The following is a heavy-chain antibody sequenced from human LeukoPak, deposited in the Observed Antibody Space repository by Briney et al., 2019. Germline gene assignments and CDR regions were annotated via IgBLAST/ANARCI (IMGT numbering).Heavy chain of an antibody. D-gene: IGHD6-13*01. Sequence: GGSLRLSCAASGFTLSSYGMHWVRQAPGKGLEWVAVISYDGSNEYYADSVKGRFSISRENSKNTLYLQMNSLRAEDTAVYYCAKLYEQQLVLGAFDIWGQGTMVTVSS. CDR3: AKLYEQQLVLGAFDI. CDR1: GFTLSSYG. CDR2: ISYDGSNE. J-gene: IGHJ3*02. V-gene: IGHV3-30*18.